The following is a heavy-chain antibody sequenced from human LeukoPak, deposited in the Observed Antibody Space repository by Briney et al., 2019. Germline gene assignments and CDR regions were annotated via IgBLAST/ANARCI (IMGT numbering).Heavy chain of an antibody. CDR2: INGDGSGT. CDR3: ARGYGAPGAYDL. D-gene: IGHD2-15*01. V-gene: IGHV3-74*01. J-gene: IGHJ3*01. Sequence: GGSLRLSCAASGFTFSSYWMHWVRQAPGKGLVWVSRINGDGSGTNYADSVQGRFTISRDNAKNTLYLQMNSLRAEDTAVYYCARGYGAPGAYDLWGQGTILTVSS. CDR1: GFTFSSYW.